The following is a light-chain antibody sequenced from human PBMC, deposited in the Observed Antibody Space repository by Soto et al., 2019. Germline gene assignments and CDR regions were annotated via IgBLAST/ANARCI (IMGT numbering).Light chain of an antibody. J-gene: IGKJ1*01. Sequence: EVVLTQSAGTLSLSPGERATLSCRASQSVGSSYLAWYQQKPGQAPRLLIYGASSRATGIPDRFSGSGSGTDFTLTINRLEPEDFAVYYCQQYGTSQWTFGQGTKVAIK. CDR1: QSVGSSY. CDR3: QQYGTSQWT. V-gene: IGKV3-20*01. CDR2: GAS.